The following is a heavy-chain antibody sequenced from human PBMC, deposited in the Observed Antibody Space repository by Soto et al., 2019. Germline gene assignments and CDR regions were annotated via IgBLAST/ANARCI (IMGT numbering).Heavy chain of an antibody. CDR1: GGSISSGDYS. J-gene: IGHJ5*02. CDR3: ARGVTVFGLVSRFWFDP. CDR2: TYNSGIT. V-gene: IGHV4-30-4*01. D-gene: IGHD3-3*01. Sequence: SETLSLTCTVSGGSISSGDYSWIWVRQSPGKGLEWIGHTYNSGITYYNPSLKSRVVISIDTSRNQFSLRLNSLTAADRAVYFCARGVTVFGLVSRFWFDPWGQGTVVTVSS.